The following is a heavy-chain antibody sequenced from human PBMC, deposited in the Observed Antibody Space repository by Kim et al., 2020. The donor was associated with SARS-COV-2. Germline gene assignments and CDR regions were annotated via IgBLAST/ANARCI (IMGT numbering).Heavy chain of an antibody. Sequence: GGSLRLSCAASGFTFSSHEMNWVRQAPGKGLEWVSYICSAASTIHYADSVKGQFTISRDNAKNSLYLQMNSLRAEDTAIYYCARGAVAGMAYYYYGMDVWGQGTTVTVSS. CDR2: ICSAASTI. CDR1: GFTFSSHE. D-gene: IGHD6-19*01. J-gene: IGHJ6*02. CDR3: ARGAVAGMAYYYYGMDV. V-gene: IGHV3-48*03.